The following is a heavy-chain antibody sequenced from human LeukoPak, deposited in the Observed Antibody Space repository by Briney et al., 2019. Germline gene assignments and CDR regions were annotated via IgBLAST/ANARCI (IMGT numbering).Heavy chain of an antibody. CDR3: ASNYYDSSGYYRDDAFDI. D-gene: IGHD3-22*01. CDR1: GGTFSSYA. Sequence: SVKVSCKASGGTFSSYAISWVRQAPGQGLEWMGRIIPIFGTANYAQKFQGRVTITTDESTSTAYMELSSLRSEDTAVYYCASNYYDSSGYYRDDAFDIWGQGTMVTASS. V-gene: IGHV1-69*05. J-gene: IGHJ3*02. CDR2: IIPIFGTA.